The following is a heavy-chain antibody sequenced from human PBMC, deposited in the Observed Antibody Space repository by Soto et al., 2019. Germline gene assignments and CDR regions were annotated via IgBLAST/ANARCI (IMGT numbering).Heavy chain of an antibody. CDR3: RDDSGWFDF. CDR2: ISHDGSEK. D-gene: IGHD3-10*01. CDR1: GFSFSKYG. Sequence: GGSLRLSCGASGFSFSKYGMHWVRQAPGEGLEWLSLISHDGSEKWYAESVKGRFTISRDNSKNTLYLQMNSLRGDDTAVYCLRDDSGWFDFWGQGTLVTVSS. V-gene: IGHV3-30*03. J-gene: IGHJ5*01.